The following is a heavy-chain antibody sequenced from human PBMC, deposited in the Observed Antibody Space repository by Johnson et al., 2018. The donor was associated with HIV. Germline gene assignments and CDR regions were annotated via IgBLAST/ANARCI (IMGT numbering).Heavy chain of an antibody. Sequence: VQLVESGGGLVKPGGSLRLSCAASGFNFSRYWMSWVRQAPGKGLEWVANIKQDGSEKSYVDSVKGRFTISRDNAKNSLYLQMNSLRAEDTAVYYCARDHLRYFDWLLYEGGAFDIWGQGTMVTVSS. CDR1: GFNFSRYW. CDR3: ARDHLRYFDWLLYEGGAFDI. V-gene: IGHV3-7*01. J-gene: IGHJ3*02. D-gene: IGHD3-9*01. CDR2: IKQDGSEK.